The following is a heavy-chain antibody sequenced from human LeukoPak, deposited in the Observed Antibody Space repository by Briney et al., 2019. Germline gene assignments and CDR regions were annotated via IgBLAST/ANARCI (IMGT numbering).Heavy chain of an antibody. CDR1: GFTFSDYY. D-gene: IGHD5-12*01. Sequence: KPGGSLRLSCAASGFTFSDYYMSWIRQAPGKGLEWVSYISSSGSTIYYADSVKGRFTISRDYAKNSLYLQMNSLRAEDTAVYYCARDLIGGYDYVGWFDPWGQGTLVTVSS. V-gene: IGHV3-11*04. CDR2: ISSSGSTI. J-gene: IGHJ5*02. CDR3: ARDLIGGYDYVGWFDP.